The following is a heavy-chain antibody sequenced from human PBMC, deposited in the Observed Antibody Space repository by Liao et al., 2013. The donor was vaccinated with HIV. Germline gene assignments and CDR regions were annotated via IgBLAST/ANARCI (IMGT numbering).Heavy chain of an antibody. CDR3: ARDSSSFRVNYFDY. CDR2: IYTSGST. D-gene: IGHD6-6*01. Sequence: QVQLQESGPGLVKPSQTLSLTCTVSGGSISSGSYYWSWIRQPAGKGLEWIGRIYTSGSTNYNPSLKSRVTISVDTSKNQFSLKLSSVTAADTAVYYCARDSSSFRVNYFDYWGQGTLVTVSS. J-gene: IGHJ4*02. CDR1: GGSISSGSYY. V-gene: IGHV4-61*02.